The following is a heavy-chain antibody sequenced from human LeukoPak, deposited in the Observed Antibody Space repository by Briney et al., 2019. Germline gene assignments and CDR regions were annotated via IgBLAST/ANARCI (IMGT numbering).Heavy chain of an antibody. D-gene: IGHD1-26*01. CDR1: GGSISSGSYY. CDR3: ARGEVGATRYYYYYMDV. CDR2: IYYSGST. J-gene: IGHJ6*03. V-gene: IGHV4-61*01. Sequence: SQTLSLTCTVSGGSISSGSYYWSWIRQPPGKGLEWIGYIYYSGSTNYNPSLKSRVTISVDTSKNQFSLKLSSVTAADTAVYYCARGEVGATRYYYYYMDVWGKGTTVTVSS.